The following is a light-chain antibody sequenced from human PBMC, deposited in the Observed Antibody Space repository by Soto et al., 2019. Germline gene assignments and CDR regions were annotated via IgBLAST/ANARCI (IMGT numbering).Light chain of an antibody. CDR1: QRINTY. Sequence: DIQMTQSPSSLSTSVGDRVTITCRASQRINTYLNWYRQKPGKAPELLSYSASSLQSGVPSRFSGSGCGTDFTLTISSRQPEDIATYYCQQSNGSLITFGQGPRLDIK. V-gene: IGKV1-39*01. CDR3: QQSNGSLIT. J-gene: IGKJ5*01. CDR2: SAS.